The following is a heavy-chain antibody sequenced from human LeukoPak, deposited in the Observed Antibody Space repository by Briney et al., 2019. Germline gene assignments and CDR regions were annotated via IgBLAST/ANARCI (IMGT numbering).Heavy chain of an antibody. J-gene: IGHJ4*02. CDR1: GFTFTKYW. Sequence: GGSLRLSCAASGFTFTKYWMTWVRQAPGKGLEWVANIKQDGSEKFYVDSVKGRFTISRDNAKNSLDLQINSLGAEDTAVYYCARGLDCRSTSCYLDNWGQGSLVTVSS. V-gene: IGHV3-7*01. CDR2: IKQDGSEK. CDR3: ARGLDCRSTSCYLDN. D-gene: IGHD2-2*01.